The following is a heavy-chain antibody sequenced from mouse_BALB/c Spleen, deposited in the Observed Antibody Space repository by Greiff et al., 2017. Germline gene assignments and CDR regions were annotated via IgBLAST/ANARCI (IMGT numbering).Heavy chain of an antibody. CDR3: ARESYYAMDY. V-gene: IGHV14-3*02. CDR1: GFNIKDTY. J-gene: IGHJ4*01. CDR2: IDPANGNT. Sequence: VHVKQSGAELVKPGASVKLSCTASGFNIKDTYMHWVKQRPEQGLEWIGRIDPANGNTKYDPKFQGKATITADTSSNTAYLQLSSLTSEDTAVYYCARESYYAMDYWGQGTSVTVSS.